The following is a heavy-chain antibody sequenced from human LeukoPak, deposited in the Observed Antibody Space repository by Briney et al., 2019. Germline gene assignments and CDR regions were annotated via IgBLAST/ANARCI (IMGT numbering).Heavy chain of an antibody. J-gene: IGHJ4*02. V-gene: IGHV1-18*01. Sequence: ASVKVSCKASGYTFTSYGISWVRQAPGQGLEWMGWISAYNGNTNYAQKLQGRVTMTTDTSTSTAYMELRSLRSDDTAVYYCATEKAAAGPNAFNYWGQGTLVTVSS. CDR1: GYTFTSYG. CDR3: ATEKAAAGPNAFNY. D-gene: IGHD6-13*01. CDR2: ISAYNGNT.